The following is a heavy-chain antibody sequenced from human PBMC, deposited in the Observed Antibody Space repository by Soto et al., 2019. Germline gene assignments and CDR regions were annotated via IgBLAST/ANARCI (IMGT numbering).Heavy chain of an antibody. D-gene: IGHD6-19*01. Sequence: QVRLVESGGGVVQPGRSLRLSCVASGFTFSSYGIHWVRQAPGKGLEWVAVISSDGNTKYYADSVKGRFTISRDNSKNTLYLQMDSLRPEDTAVYYCAKEVVVAGDFDYWGHGTLVTVSS. V-gene: IGHV3-30*18. CDR2: ISSDGNTK. CDR1: GFTFSSYG. CDR3: AKEVVVAGDFDY. J-gene: IGHJ4*01.